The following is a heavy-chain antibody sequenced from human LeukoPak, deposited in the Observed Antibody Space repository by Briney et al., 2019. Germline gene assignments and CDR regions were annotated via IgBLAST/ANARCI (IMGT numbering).Heavy chain of an antibody. CDR3: GRWGHFDTSGYFVVDY. D-gene: IGHD3-22*01. Sequence: SETLSLTCTVSDGSISSYYWSWFRQPPGKGLEWIGHIYYTGSTHYNPSLKSRVPISVDTSKNQFSLKLSSVTAADTAGYYCGRWGHFDTSGYFVVDYWGQGTLITVSS. CDR2: IYYTGST. CDR1: DGSISSYY. J-gene: IGHJ4*02. V-gene: IGHV4-59*01.